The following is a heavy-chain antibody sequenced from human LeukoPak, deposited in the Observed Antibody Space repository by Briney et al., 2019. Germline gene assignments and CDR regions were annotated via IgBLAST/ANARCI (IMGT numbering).Heavy chain of an antibody. CDR1: GGSISSYY. CDR3: AGYCSSTSCYSDAFDI. J-gene: IGHJ3*02. CDR2: IFYSGST. V-gene: IGHV4-59*12. Sequence: SETLSLTCTVSGGSISSYYWGWIRQPPGKGLEWIGYIFYSGSTNYNPSLKSRVTMSVDTSKNQFSLKLSSVTAADTAVYYCAGYCSSTSCYSDAFDIWGQGTMVTVSS. D-gene: IGHD2-2*01.